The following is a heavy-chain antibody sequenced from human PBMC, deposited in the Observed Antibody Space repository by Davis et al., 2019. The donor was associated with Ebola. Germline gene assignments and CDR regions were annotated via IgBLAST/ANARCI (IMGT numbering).Heavy chain of an antibody. D-gene: IGHD2-2*01. CDR1: GFTFSSYW. Sequence: PGGSLRLSCAASGFTFSSYWMHWVRHAPGKGLVWVSRINPDGSFTDYADSVKGRLSISRDSTSNTLYLQMNGLRAEDTAVYYCARSSYQPDYWGQGTLVTVSS. V-gene: IGHV3-74*01. J-gene: IGHJ4*02. CDR2: INPDGSFT. CDR3: ARSSYQPDY.